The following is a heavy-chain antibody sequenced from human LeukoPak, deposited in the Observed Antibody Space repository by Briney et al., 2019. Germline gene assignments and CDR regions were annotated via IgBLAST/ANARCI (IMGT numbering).Heavy chain of an antibody. CDR1: GFTLSSYD. V-gene: IGHV3-13*01. D-gene: IGHD3-22*01. Sequence: GGSLRLSCAASGFTLSSYDMHWVRQATGKGLEWVSAIGTAGDTYYPGSVKGRFTISRENAKNSLYLQMNSLRAEDTAVYYCAREGDSSGYYYSAAFDIWGQGTMVTVSS. CDR3: AREGDSSGYYYSAAFDI. J-gene: IGHJ3*02. CDR2: IGTAGDT.